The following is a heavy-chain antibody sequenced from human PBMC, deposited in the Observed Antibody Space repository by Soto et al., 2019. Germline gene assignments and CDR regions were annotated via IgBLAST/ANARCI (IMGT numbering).Heavy chain of an antibody. CDR1: GYTFTSYG. V-gene: IGHV1-18*01. CDR3: ARKRATIFGVVNYYYMDV. CDR2: ISAYNGNT. Sequence: ASVKVSFKASGYTFTSYGISWVRQAPGQGLEWMGWISAYNGNTNYAQKLQGRVTMTTDTSTSTAYMELRSLRSDDTAVYYCARKRATIFGVVNYYYMDVWGKGTTVTVSS. D-gene: IGHD3-3*01. J-gene: IGHJ6*03.